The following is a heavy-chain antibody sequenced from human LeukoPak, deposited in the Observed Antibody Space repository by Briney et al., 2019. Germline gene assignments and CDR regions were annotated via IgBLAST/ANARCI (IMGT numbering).Heavy chain of an antibody. CDR2: INHSGST. Sequence: SETLSLTCAVYGGSFSGYYWSWIRQPPGKGLEWIGEINHSGSTNYNPSLKSRVTISVDTSKNQFSLKLSSVTAADTAVYYCASSVVTAIDAFDIWGQGTMVTVSS. CDR3: ASSVVTAIDAFDI. D-gene: IGHD2-21*02. CDR1: GGSFSGYY. V-gene: IGHV4-34*01. J-gene: IGHJ3*02.